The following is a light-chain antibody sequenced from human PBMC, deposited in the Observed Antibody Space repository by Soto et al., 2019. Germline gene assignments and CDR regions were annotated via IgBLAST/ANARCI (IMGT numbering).Light chain of an antibody. Sequence: QSALTQPASASGSPGQSVTISSTGTSSDVGGYNYVSWYQQHPGKAPKLMIYEVIKRPSGVPDRFSGSKSGNTASLTISGLQAEDEADYYCSSYADSDTYVFGTGTKVTVL. CDR1: SSDVGGYNY. J-gene: IGLJ1*01. CDR2: EVI. V-gene: IGLV2-8*01. CDR3: SSYADSDTYV.